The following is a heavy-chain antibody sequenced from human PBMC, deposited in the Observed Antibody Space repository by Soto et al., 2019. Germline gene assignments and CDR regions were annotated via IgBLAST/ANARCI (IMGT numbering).Heavy chain of an antibody. J-gene: IGHJ6*02. V-gene: IGHV1-69*01. Sequence: QVQLVQSGAEVKKPGSSVTVSCKTSGGTFSKDAINWVRQAPGQGLEWMGLLIPVFGSPIYAQKFQGRNRKSADESTSTALMDLSSLRSEDTAVYYCTRVLGYTFEPGKTRYYAMDVWGQGTTVSVSS. D-gene: IGHD5-18*01. CDR2: LIPVFGSP. CDR3: TRVLGYTFEPGKTRYYAMDV. CDR1: GGTFSKDA.